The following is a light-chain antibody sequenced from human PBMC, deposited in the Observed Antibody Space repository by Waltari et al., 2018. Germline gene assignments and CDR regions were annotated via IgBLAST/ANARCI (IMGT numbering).Light chain of an antibody. J-gene: IGLJ2*01. Sequence: QSALTQPRSVSGSPGRSVTISCTGTRNDVGGYYSVAWYQQHPGKAPQVIIYGVTKPPSGVPDRFSGSKSGNTASPTISGLQAEDEAEYYCCSYAGSYSVVFGGGTKLTVL. CDR3: CSYAGSYSVV. V-gene: IGLV2-11*01. CDR2: GVT. CDR1: RNDVGGYYS.